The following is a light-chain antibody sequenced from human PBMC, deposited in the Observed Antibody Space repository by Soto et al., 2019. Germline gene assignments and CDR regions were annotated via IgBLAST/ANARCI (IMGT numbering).Light chain of an antibody. J-gene: IGKJ4*01. CDR1: QSFGSNL. CDR2: GAS. CDR3: QQYGKMPLT. V-gene: IGKV3-20*01. Sequence: EILLTQSPGTLSLSPGDRATLSCRASQSFGSNLLAWYQVKPGQAPRFLIYGASARAIGIPDRFSGGGSGTDFTLTISRLEPEDFGVYYCQQYGKMPLTFGGGTKVEMK.